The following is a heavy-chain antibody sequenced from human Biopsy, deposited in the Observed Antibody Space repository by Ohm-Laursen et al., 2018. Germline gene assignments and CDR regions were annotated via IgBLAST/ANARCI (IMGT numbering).Heavy chain of an antibody. V-gene: IGHV3-30*18. CDR3: AKDRFPYTSGYSSVFEY. J-gene: IGHJ4*02. D-gene: IGHD3-22*01. Sequence: RSLRLSCAASGFTFSNYGMHWVRQAPGKGLEWVSLISNDGDIKYSADSMEGRFTISRDNSRNTLFLQMNSLKAEDTAVYYCAKDRFPYTSGYSSVFEYWGQGTLVTVSS. CDR2: ISNDGDIK. CDR1: GFTFSNYG.